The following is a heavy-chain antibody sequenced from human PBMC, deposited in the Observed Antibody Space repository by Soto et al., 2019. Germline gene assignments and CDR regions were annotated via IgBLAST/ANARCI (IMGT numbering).Heavy chain of an antibody. V-gene: IGHV1-8*01. Sequence: GASVKVSCKASGYTFTSYDINWVRQATGQGLEWMGWMNPNSGNTGYAQKFQGRVTMTRNTSISTAYMELSSLRSEDTAVYYCARDRLGYSSSALRPGGMDVWGQGTTVTVSS. J-gene: IGHJ6*02. CDR2: MNPNSGNT. CDR3: ARDRLGYSSSALRPGGMDV. CDR1: GYTFTSYD. D-gene: IGHD6-13*01.